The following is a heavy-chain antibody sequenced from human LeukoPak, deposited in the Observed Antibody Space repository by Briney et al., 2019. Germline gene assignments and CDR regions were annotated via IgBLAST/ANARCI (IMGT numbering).Heavy chain of an antibody. CDR3: ARLVRDCSGDSCYFNAFNI. CDR2: IYPGDSDT. V-gene: IGHV5-51*01. D-gene: IGHD2-15*01. Sequence: PGESLKISCKGSGYTFTSNWIGWVRQMPGKGLEWMGIIYPGDSDTRYSPSFQGQVTISADKSISTAYLQWSSLKASDTAMYYCARLVRDCSGDSCYFNAFNIWGQGTMVTVSS. J-gene: IGHJ3*02. CDR1: GYTFTSNW.